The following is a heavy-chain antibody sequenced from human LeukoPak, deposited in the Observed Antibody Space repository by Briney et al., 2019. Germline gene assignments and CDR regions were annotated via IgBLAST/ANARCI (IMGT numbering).Heavy chain of an antibody. CDR3: ARDHSHDYYGSGSYPGY. Sequence: ASVKVSCKASGGTFSSYAISWVRQAPGQGLEWMGWISAYNGNTNYAQKLQGRVTMTTDTSTSTAYMELRSLRSDDTAVYYCARDHSHDYYGSGSYPGYWGQGTLVTVSS. CDR2: ISAYNGNT. CDR1: GGTFSSYA. D-gene: IGHD3-10*01. J-gene: IGHJ4*02. V-gene: IGHV1-18*01.